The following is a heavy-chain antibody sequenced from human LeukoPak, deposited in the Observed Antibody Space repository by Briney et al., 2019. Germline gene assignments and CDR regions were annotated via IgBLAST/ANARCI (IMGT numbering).Heavy chain of an antibody. V-gene: IGHV3-23*01. J-gene: IGHJ6*03. CDR2: ISGSGGST. Sequence: PGRSLRLSCAASGFTFSSYAMSWVRQAPGKGLEWVSAISGSGGSTYYADSVKGRFTISRDNSKNTLYLQMNSLRAEDTAVYYCAKESVAEGYYYYMDVWGKGTTVTVSS. CDR3: AKESVAEGYYYYMDV. CDR1: GFTFSSYA.